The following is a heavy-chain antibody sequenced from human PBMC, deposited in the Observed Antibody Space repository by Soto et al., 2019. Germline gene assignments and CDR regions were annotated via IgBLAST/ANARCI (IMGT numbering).Heavy chain of an antibody. Sequence: GASVKVSCKASGGTFSSYTISWVRQAPGQGPEWMGRIIPILGIANYAQKFQGRVTITADKSTSTAYMELSSLRSEDTAVYYCARDERALGRAIDYWGQGTLVTVSS. V-gene: IGHV1-69*04. CDR3: ARDERALGRAIDY. CDR2: IIPILGIA. J-gene: IGHJ4*02. D-gene: IGHD2-15*01. CDR1: GGTFSSYT.